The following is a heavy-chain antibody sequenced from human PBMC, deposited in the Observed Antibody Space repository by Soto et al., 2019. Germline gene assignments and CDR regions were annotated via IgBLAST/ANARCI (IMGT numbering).Heavy chain of an antibody. CDR1: VVTIIGYD. CDR3: ERGKTFYDWFET. J-gene: IGHJ5*02. Sequence: AATXSLAGSFSVVTIIGYDFTLVRHPAGKGLEWIGRIYSSGKTKYNPSLQSRVTMSLDTSNNQFSLRLTSVTAADTDVYYCERGKTFYDWFETRGQGTLV. D-gene: IGHD3-3*02. CDR2: IYSSGKT. V-gene: IGHV4-4*07.